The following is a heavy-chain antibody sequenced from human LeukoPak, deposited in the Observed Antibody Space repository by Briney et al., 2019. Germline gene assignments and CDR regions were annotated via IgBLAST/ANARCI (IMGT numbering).Heavy chain of an antibody. V-gene: IGHV4-59*01. CDR2: VHYSGTT. D-gene: IGHD4-17*01. Sequence: PSETLSLTCTVSDGSITNYDWSWVRQPPGKGLEFIGHVHYSGTTNYNPSLRSRVTISIDTSKKHFFLKLKSVTAADAAVYYCATGYGDFRVEGRYFYSWGQGTLVTVSS. CDR3: ATGYGDFRVEGRYFYS. CDR1: DGSITNYD. J-gene: IGHJ4*02.